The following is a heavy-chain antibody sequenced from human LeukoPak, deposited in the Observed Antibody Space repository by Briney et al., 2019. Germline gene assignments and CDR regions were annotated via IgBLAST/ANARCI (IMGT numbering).Heavy chain of an antibody. CDR2: INHSGST. Sequence: SETLSLTCAVYGGSFSGYYWSWIRQPPGKGLEWIGEINHSGSTNYNPSLKSRVTISVDTSKNQVSLKLSSVTAADTAVYYCARARYYMDVWGKGTTVTVSS. CDR1: GGSFSGYY. V-gene: IGHV4-34*01. CDR3: ARARYYMDV. J-gene: IGHJ6*03.